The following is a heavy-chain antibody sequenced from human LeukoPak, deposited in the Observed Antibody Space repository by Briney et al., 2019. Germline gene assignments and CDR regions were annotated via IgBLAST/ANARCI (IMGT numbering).Heavy chain of an antibody. D-gene: IGHD5-24*01. CDR3: ATVEMATVLAGNYYFDY. CDR2: ISSSGSTI. J-gene: IGHJ4*02. V-gene: IGHV3-48*03. CDR1: GFTFSSYE. Sequence: QPGGSLRLSCAASGFTFSSYEVNWVRQAPGKGLEWVSYISSSGSTIYYADSVKGRFTISRDNAKNSLYLQMNSLRAEDTAVYYCATVEMATVLAGNYYFDYWGQGTLVTVSS.